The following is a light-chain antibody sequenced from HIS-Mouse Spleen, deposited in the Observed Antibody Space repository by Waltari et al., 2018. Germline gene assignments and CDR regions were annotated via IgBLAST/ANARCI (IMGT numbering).Light chain of an antibody. V-gene: IGLV1-51*01. J-gene: IGLJ3*02. CDR3: GTWDSSLSAWV. CDR2: DNN. Sequence: SVLTQPPSVSAAPGQLVTIPCSGSSSNIWNHFVSWYQQHPGTAPKLLIYDNNRRPSGIPDRFSGSKSGTSATLGITGLQTGDEADYYCGTWDSSLSAWVFGGGTKPTVL. CDR1: SSNIWNHF.